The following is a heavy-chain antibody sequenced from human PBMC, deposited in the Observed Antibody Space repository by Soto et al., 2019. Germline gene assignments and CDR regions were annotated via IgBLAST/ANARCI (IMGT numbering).Heavy chain of an antibody. V-gene: IGHV4-31*03. CDR3: ARGPWEQYYFDY. CDR1: GGSIRSGGYY. Sequence: QVQLQESGPGLVKPSQTLSLTCTVSGGSIRSGGYYCSWIRQQPGKGLEWIGYVYYSGSTFYNPSLKSRVTISVDTSKNQFYLKLSSVTAADTAVYYCARGPWEQYYFDYWGQGTLVTVSS. D-gene: IGHD1-26*01. CDR2: VYYSGST. J-gene: IGHJ4*02.